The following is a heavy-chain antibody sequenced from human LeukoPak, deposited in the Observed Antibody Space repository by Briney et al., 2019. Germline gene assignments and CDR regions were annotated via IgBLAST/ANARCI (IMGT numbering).Heavy chain of an antibody. CDR1: GFTFSTFA. Sequence: GGSLRLSCAASGFTFSTFAMSWVRQAPGKGLEWVSTISGSGGSTYYADSVKGRFTISRGNSKNTLYLQMNSLRAEDTAVYYCAKGFVTDSSGYYAVFAFDIWGQGTMVTVSS. D-gene: IGHD3-22*01. CDR3: AKGFVTDSSGYYAVFAFDI. J-gene: IGHJ3*02. CDR2: ISGSGGST. V-gene: IGHV3-23*01.